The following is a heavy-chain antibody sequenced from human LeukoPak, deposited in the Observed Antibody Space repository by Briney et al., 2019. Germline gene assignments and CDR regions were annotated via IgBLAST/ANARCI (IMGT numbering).Heavy chain of an antibody. CDR3: AKGRGAPAAIGCDP. Sequence: GGSLRLSCAASGFTFSSYGMHWVRQAPGKGLEWVAFIRYDGSNKYYADSVKGRFTISRDNSKNTLYLQMNSLRAEDTAVYYCAKGRGAPAAIGCDPWGQGTLVTVSS. V-gene: IGHV3-30*02. J-gene: IGHJ5*02. CDR1: GFTFSSYG. D-gene: IGHD2-2*02. CDR2: IRYDGSNK.